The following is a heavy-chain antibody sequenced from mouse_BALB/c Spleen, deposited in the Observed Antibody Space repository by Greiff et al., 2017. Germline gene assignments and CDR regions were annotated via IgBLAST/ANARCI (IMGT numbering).Heavy chain of an antibody. CDR1: GFTFSSYA. V-gene: IGHV5-6-5*01. J-gene: IGHJ2*01. CDR2: ISSGGST. Sequence: EVQRVESGGGLVKPGGSLKLSCAASGFTFSSYAMSWVRQTPEKRLEWVASISSGGSTYYPDSVKGRFTISRDNARNILYLQMSSLRSEDTAMYYCARFSYYFDYWGQGTTLTVSS. CDR3: ARFSYYFDY.